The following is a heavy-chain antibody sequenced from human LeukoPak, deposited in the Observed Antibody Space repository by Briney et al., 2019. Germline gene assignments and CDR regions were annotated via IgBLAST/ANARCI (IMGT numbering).Heavy chain of an antibody. CDR2: ISGSGGSK. Sequence: GGSLRLSCAASGFTFSTYCMSWVRQAPGKGLEWVSAISGSGGSKYYADSVKGRFTISRDNTKNTLYLQMNSLTAEDTALYYCAKDQSSGRPYYFDYWGQGTLVTVSS. D-gene: IGHD6-19*01. CDR1: GFTFSTYC. CDR3: AKDQSSGRPYYFDY. V-gene: IGHV3-23*01. J-gene: IGHJ4*02.